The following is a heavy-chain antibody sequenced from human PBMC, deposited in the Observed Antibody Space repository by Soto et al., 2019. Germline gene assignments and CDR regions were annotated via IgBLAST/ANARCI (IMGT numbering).Heavy chain of an antibody. CDR2: IIPISGTA. CDR3: ARGNHRWLQLWYFDL. V-gene: IGHV1-69*12. J-gene: IGHJ2*01. CDR1: GGTFSSYT. D-gene: IGHD5-12*01. Sequence: QVQLVQSGAEVKKPGSSVTVSCKASGGTFSSYTISWVRQAPGQGLEWMGGIIPISGTANYAQKFQGRVTITADESTSTAYMELSSLRSEGTAVYYCARGNHRWLQLWYFDLWGRGTLVTVSS.